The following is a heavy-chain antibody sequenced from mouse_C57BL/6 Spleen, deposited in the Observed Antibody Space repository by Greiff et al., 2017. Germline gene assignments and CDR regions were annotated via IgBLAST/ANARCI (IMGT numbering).Heavy chain of an antibody. Sequence: EVQRVESGGGLVQPKGSLKLSCAASGFTFNTYAMHWVRQAPGKGLEWVARIRSKSSNYATYYADSVKDRFTISRDDSQSMLYLQMNNLKTEDTAMYYCVREGGSSGYNAMDYWGQGTSVTVSS. D-gene: IGHD3-2*02. J-gene: IGHJ4*01. CDR2: IRSKSSNYAT. CDR1: GFTFNTYA. V-gene: IGHV10-3*01. CDR3: VREGGSSGYNAMDY.